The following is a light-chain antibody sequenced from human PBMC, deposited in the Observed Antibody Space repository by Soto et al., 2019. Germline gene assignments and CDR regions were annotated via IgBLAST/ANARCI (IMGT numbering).Light chain of an antibody. CDR3: SSYTSSSTFV. Sequence: QSALTQPASVSGSPGQSITISCTGTSSDVGNYAYVSWYQQHPGKAPKLMVYDVSNRPSGVSNRFSGSKSGNTASLTISGLQAEDEADYYCSSYTSSSTFVFGTGTKVTVL. J-gene: IGLJ1*01. CDR2: DVS. CDR1: SSDVGNYAY. V-gene: IGLV2-14*01.